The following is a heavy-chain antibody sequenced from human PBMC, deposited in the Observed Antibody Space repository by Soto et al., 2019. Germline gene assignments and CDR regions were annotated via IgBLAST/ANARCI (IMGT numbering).Heavy chain of an antibody. D-gene: IGHD5-12*01. Sequence: QVQLVQSGAEVKKPGASVRVSCKASGYDFTLYGMSWVRQAPGQGLEWMGWTTADNGKEESAERFQGRLTMTIDPSTSTVYMELRSLRVDDTAVYYCARGAPDIVAPDKLPDGMDVWGQGTAVTVSS. CDR1: GYDFTLYG. J-gene: IGHJ6*02. V-gene: IGHV1-18*04. CDR2: TTADNGKE. CDR3: ARGAPDIVAPDKLPDGMDV.